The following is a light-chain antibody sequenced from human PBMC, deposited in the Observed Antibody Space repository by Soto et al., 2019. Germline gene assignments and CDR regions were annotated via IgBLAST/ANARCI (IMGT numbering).Light chain of an antibody. CDR3: QQYGTSEII. Sequence: ETVVTQSPGTLSLSSCERATRSCRLSQTLSDSFIAWYQQKPGQAPRLLIYDTSSRATGVPDRYSASGSGTDFTLTISRLEPEDFAVFFCQQYGTSEIIFGQGTRLEIK. V-gene: IGKV3-20*01. CDR2: DTS. CDR1: QTLSDSF. J-gene: IGKJ5*01.